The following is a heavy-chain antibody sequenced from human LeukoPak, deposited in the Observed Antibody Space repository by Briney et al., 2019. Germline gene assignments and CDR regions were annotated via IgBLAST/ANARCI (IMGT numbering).Heavy chain of an antibody. CDR3: AKATMVRGVIRDLDY. J-gene: IGHJ4*02. CDR1: GFTFSSYA. D-gene: IGHD3-10*01. Sequence: GGSLRLSCAASGFTFSSYATSWVRQAPGKGLEWVSAISGSGGSTYYADSVKGRFTISRDNSKNTLYLQMNSLRAEDTAVYYCAKATMVRGVIRDLDYWGQGTLVTVSS. CDR2: ISGSGGST. V-gene: IGHV3-23*01.